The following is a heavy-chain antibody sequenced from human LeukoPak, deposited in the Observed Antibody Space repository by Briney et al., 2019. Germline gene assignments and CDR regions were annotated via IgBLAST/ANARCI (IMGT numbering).Heavy chain of an antibody. CDR2: IYHSEST. V-gene: IGHV4-59*01. CDR3: ARILGGNHGPSFDY. D-gene: IGHD3-10*01. J-gene: IGHJ4*02. CDR1: GGSISSYY. Sequence: SETLSLTCTVSGGSISSYYWSWIRQPPGTGLEWIGYIYHSESTNYNPSLKSRVTISGDTSKNQLSLKLTSVTAADTAVYFCARILGGNHGPSFDYWGQGTLVTVSS.